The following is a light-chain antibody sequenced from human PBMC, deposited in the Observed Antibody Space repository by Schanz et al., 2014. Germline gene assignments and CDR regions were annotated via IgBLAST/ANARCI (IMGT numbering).Light chain of an antibody. J-gene: IGKJ1*01. CDR1: QSVSSN. Sequence: EIVMTQSPATLSVSPGERATLSCRASQSVSSNLAWYQQKPGQAPRLLIYGASSRATGIPDRFSGSGSGTDFTLTISRLEPEDFAVYYCQQYGSSPRTFGQGTKVEI. CDR3: QQYGSSPRT. V-gene: IGKV3-20*01. CDR2: GAS.